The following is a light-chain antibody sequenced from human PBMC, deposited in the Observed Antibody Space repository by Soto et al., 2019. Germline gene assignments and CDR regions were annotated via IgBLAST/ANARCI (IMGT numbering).Light chain of an antibody. V-gene: IGKV3-20*01. CDR3: QQYGSSPNT. CDR1: QSVSSSY. Sequence: EIVLTQYPGTLALSPGGKATPSCRASQSVSSSYLAWYQQKPGQAPRLLIYGASSRATGIPDRFSGSGSGTDFTLTISRLEPEDFAVYYCQQYGSSPNTFGQGTRLEIK. CDR2: GAS. J-gene: IGKJ5*01.